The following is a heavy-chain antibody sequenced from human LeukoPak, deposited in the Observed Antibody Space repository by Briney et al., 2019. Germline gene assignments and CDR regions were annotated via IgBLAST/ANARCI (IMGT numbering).Heavy chain of an antibody. Sequence: GGSLRLSCAASGVTFSNYAMSWVRQAPGKGLEWVSSIGGSGDITYYADSVKGRFTLSRDNSKNTLYLQMNSLRSEDTAVYYCARDIGLLDYWRQGNLLTVS. J-gene: IGHJ4*02. CDR3: ARDIGLLDY. CDR1: GVTFSNYA. CDR2: IGGSGDIT. V-gene: IGHV3-23*01. D-gene: IGHD5/OR15-5a*01.